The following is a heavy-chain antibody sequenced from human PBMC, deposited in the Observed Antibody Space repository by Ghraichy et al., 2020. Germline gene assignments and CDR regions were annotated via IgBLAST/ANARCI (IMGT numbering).Heavy chain of an antibody. CDR3: TRFVITIRFDY. V-gene: IGHV3-49*03. Sequence: GSLRLSCTTSGFTFGDYAISWFRQAPGKGLEWVGFIRSKAYGGTPEYAASVKGRFTISGDDSKSIAYLHMNSLRTEDTAVYYCTRFVITIRFDYWGQGTLVTVSS. D-gene: IGHD3-3*01. CDR1: GFTFGDYA. J-gene: IGHJ4*02. CDR2: IRSKAYGGTP.